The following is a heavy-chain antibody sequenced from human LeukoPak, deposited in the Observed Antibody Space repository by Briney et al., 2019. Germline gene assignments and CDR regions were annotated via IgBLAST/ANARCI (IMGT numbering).Heavy chain of an antibody. CDR1: GGSFSGYY. J-gene: IGHJ4*02. V-gene: IGHV4-4*07. Sequence: PSETLSLTCTVSGGSFSGYYWSWLRQPAGKGLEWIGRIFTSGSTHYNPSLRSRVTISLDKSKNQFFLKLTSLTAADTAVYFCAREEYNDSSGRILWGQGTLVTVSS. CDR3: AREEYNDSSGRIL. CDR2: IFTSGST. D-gene: IGHD3-22*01.